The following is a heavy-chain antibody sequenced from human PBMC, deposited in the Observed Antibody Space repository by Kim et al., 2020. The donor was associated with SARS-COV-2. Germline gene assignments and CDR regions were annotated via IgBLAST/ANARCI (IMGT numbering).Heavy chain of an antibody. V-gene: IGHV5-51*01. J-gene: IGHJ4*02. CDR1: GYNFVEYW. Sequence: GESLKISCKTSGYNFVEYWFGWVRQMPGKGLEWMGIIYPRDSDTRYNPSFRGQVTISVDKSLTTAYLQWSSLKASDTAMYYCARGSTRYFDWLSSGAYPFDYWGQGTLVTVSS. CDR3: ARGSTRYFDWLSSGAYPFDY. D-gene: IGHD3-9*01. CDR2: IYPRDSDT.